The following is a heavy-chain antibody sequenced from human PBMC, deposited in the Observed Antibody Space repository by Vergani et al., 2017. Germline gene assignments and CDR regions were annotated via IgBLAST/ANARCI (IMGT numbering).Heavy chain of an antibody. CDR1: EYSFGNYW. J-gene: IGHJ5*02. D-gene: IGHD6-19*01. V-gene: IGHV5-51*03. CDR3: ARXLSIAVAGERWFDP. CDR2: IYPADSDT. Sequence: EVELVQSGPEMRKPWESLKISCKGSEYSFGNYWIGWVRQMPGKGLEWMGIIYPADSDTRYSPSFQGQVTISADKSISTAFLQWDSLKASDTALYYCARXLSIAVAGERWFDPWGQGTLVTVSS.